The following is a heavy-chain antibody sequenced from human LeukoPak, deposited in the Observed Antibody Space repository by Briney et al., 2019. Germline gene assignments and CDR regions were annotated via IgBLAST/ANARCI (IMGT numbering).Heavy chain of an antibody. CDR2: INHSGST. D-gene: IGHD6-19*01. Sequence: SETLSLTCAVYGGSFSGYYWSWIRQPPGKGLEWTGEINHSGSTNYNPSLKSRVTISVDTSKNQFSLKLSSVTAADTAVYYCADSSGWYREVRYWGQGTLVTVSS. CDR1: GGSFSGYY. J-gene: IGHJ4*02. CDR3: ADSSGWYREVRY. V-gene: IGHV4-34*01.